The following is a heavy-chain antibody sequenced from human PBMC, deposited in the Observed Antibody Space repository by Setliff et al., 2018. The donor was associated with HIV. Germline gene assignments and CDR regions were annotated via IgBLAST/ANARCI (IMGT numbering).Heavy chain of an antibody. CDR1: GYSFTYYA. J-gene: IGHJ3*02. V-gene: IGHV1-3*01. CDR3: AAEGNIFDI. D-gene: IGHD3-10*01. Sequence: ASVKVSCKASGYSFTYYAVHWVRQAPGQRLEWMGWINAGNGVTRYAEKFQGRVTFTRDTSASTAYMELSSLRSEDTAVYYCAAEGNIFDIWGRGTMVTVSS. CDR2: INAGNGVT.